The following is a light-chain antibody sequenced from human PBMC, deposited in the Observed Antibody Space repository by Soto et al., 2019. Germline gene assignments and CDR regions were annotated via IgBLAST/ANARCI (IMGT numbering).Light chain of an antibody. CDR1: QGVGNN. Sequence: VFTQSPSTLSVSPGERATLSCRASQGVGNNLAWYQQKPGQAPRLLIHGASRRATGIPDRFSGSGSGTDFTLTINRLEPEDFAVYFCQQYGDMWTFGQGTKVDIK. CDR3: QQYGDMWT. J-gene: IGKJ1*01. V-gene: IGKV3-20*01. CDR2: GAS.